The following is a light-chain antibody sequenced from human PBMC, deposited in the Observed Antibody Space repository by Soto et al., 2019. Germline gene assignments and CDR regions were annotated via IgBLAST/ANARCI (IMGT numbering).Light chain of an antibody. J-gene: IGKJ4*01. CDR3: QQYGSSHTT. V-gene: IGKV3-20*01. Sequence: ILLTHSPGTLALSPGEITNLSCRASQSISRYLACYQQKPGQAHRLLIYVSSSRATGIKARFSGSGSGTDFTLTISRMEPEDFAAYYCQQYGSSHTTCGGGP. CDR2: VSS. CDR1: QSISRY.